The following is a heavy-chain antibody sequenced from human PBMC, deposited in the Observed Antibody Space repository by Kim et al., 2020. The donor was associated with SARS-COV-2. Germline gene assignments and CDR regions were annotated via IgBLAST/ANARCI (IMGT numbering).Heavy chain of an antibody. CDR3: ARSSRNSIFTGKYFYYYYMDV. CDR2: ISTSGGPI. CDR1: GFTFTSHE. Sequence: GGSLRLSCAASGFTFTSHEMNWVRQAPGKGLEWLSYISTSGGPIYYADSVKGRFAISRDNAKNSLYLQMNSLRAEDTAIYYCARSSRNSIFTGKYFYYYYMDVCGKGTTVTVSS. D-gene: IGHD3-3*01. J-gene: IGHJ6*03. V-gene: IGHV3-48*03.